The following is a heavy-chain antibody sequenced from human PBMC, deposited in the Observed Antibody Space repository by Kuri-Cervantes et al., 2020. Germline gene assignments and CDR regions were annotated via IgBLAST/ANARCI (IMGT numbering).Heavy chain of an antibody. V-gene: IGHV3-23*01. CDR2: LSGSGGST. Sequence: GESLKISCAASGFTFSSYAMSWVRQAPGKGLEWVSTLSGSGGSTSYADSVKGRFTISRDNSKNTLYLQMNSLRAEDTAVYYCARERIEWELLSGMDVWGQGTTVTVSS. CDR3: ARERIEWELLSGMDV. D-gene: IGHD1-26*01. J-gene: IGHJ6*02. CDR1: GFTFSSYA.